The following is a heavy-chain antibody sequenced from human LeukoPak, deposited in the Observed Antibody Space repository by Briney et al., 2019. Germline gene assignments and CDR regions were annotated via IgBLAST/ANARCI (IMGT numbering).Heavy chain of an antibody. J-gene: IGHJ4*02. CDR3: AKDPTHGWGFES. D-gene: IGHD6-19*01. CDR1: GFTFSTYG. V-gene: IGHV3-30*02. CDR2: IQNDASKK. Sequence: GGSLRLSCATSGFTFSTYGMQWVRQAPGKGLEWVAFIQNDASKKYYADSVKGRFTISRDNSKNTLYLQLNSLRAEDTAVYYCAKDPTHGWGFESWGQGTLVTVSS.